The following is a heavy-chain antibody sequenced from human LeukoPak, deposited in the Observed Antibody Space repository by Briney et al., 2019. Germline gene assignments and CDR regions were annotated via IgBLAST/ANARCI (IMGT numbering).Heavy chain of an antibody. CDR3: ARARVMWDIVVVVAAKYFDY. D-gene: IGHD2-15*01. V-gene: IGHV4-34*01. CDR1: VGSFTGYY. CDR2: INHIVST. J-gene: IGHJ4*02. Sequence: PSETLSLTSAVHVGSFTGYYWSCIRQPPRKGLEWIWEINHIVSTNYKPSLKSGVTISVDTSKSQFSLKLSSVTAADTAVYYCARARVMWDIVVVVAAKYFDYCGQGTLVTVSS.